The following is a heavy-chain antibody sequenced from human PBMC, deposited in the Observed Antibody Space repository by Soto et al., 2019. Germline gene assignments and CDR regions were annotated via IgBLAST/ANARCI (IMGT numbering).Heavy chain of an antibody. CDR3: ARDHDYGEIFDY. V-gene: IGHV4-34*01. CDR2: INHSGST. CDR1: GGSFSGYY. J-gene: IGHJ4*02. D-gene: IGHD4-17*01. Sequence: QVQLQQWGAGLLKPSETLSLTCAVYGGSFSGYYWSWIRQPPGKGLEWIGEINHSGSTNYNPSLKSRVTISVDTSKNQFSLKLSSVTAADTAVYYCARDHDYGEIFDYWGQGTLVTVSS.